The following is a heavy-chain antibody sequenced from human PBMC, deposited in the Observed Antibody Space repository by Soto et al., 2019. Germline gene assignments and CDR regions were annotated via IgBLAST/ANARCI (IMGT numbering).Heavy chain of an antibody. CDR2: VIPIFGTA. V-gene: IGHV1-69*06. CDR1: GGTFSSYA. CDR3: ARGGRYYYDSSGYSLDY. J-gene: IGHJ4*02. D-gene: IGHD3-22*01. Sequence: QVQLVQSGAEVKKPGSSVKVSCKASGGTFSSYAISWVRQAPGQGLEWMGGVIPIFGTANYAQKFQGRVTITADKSTSTAYMELSSLRSEDTAVYYCARGGRYYYDSSGYSLDYWGQGTLVTVSS.